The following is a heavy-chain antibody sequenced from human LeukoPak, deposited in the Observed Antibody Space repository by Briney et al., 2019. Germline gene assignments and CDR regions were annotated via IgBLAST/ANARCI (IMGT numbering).Heavy chain of an antibody. V-gene: IGHV3-23*01. J-gene: IGHJ4*02. Sequence: GGSLRLSCAASGFTFSSYAMSWVRQAPGKGLEWVSVISGSGGSTYYVDSVKGRFTISRDNSKNTLYLQMNSLRAEDTAVYSCAKSVRSSGWDYFDYWGQGILVTVSS. CDR2: ISGSGGST. D-gene: IGHD6-19*01. CDR3: AKSVRSSGWDYFDY. CDR1: GFTFSSYA.